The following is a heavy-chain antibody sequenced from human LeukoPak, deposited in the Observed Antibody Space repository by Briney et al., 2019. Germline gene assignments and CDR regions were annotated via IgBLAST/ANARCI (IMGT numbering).Heavy chain of an antibody. CDR3: ARDRGRMVYAVWFDP. J-gene: IGHJ5*02. Sequence: GSLRHSCSASGFTVSSNYWSWIRQPAGKGLEWIGRIDTSGSATYNPSLKSRVTISIDTSKNQFCLKLGSVTAADTAVYYCARDRGRMVYAVWFDPWGQGTLVTVSS. D-gene: IGHD2-8*01. V-gene: IGHV4-4*07. CDR1: GFTVSSNY. CDR2: IDTSGSA.